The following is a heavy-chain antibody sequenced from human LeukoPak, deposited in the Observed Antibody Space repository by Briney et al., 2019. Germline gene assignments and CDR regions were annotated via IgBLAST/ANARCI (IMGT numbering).Heavy chain of an antibody. V-gene: IGHV4-39*07. D-gene: IGHD2-15*01. Sequence: SETLSLTCTVSGGSISSSGYYWGWIRQPPGKGLEWIGSIYYSGSTYYNPSLKSRVTISVDTSKDQFSLKLSSVTAADTAVYYCARGSYGGFTPFDYWGQGTLVTVSS. CDR3: ARGSYGGFTPFDY. CDR2: IYYSGST. CDR1: GGSISSSGYY. J-gene: IGHJ4*02.